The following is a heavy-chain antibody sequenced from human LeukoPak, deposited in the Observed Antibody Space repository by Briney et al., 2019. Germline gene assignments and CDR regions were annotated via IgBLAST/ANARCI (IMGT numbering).Heavy chain of an antibody. Sequence: GGSPRLSCAASGFTFSSYGMHWVRQAPGKGLEWVAVIWYDGSNKYYADSVKGRFTISRDNSKNTLYLQMNSLRAEDTAVYYCARAGSGYSYGPNDYWGQGTLVTVSS. J-gene: IGHJ4*02. CDR2: IWYDGSNK. D-gene: IGHD5-18*01. CDR3: ARAGSGYSYGPNDY. V-gene: IGHV3-33*01. CDR1: GFTFSSYG.